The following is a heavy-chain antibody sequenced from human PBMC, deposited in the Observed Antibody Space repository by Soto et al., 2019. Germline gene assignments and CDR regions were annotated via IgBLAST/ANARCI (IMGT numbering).Heavy chain of an antibody. J-gene: IGHJ3*01. D-gene: IGHD3-3*01. CDR3: GRLGGCLHDFDGSDF. CDR2: IRNKDHSHTT. V-gene: IGHV3-72*01. Sequence: EVQLVESGGGLVQPGGSLRLSCVVSGLTFSDQHMDWVRQTPGKGLEWIGRIRNKDHSHTTEYAASGKVRFTISRDDSKNSLYLIMNTLRTEDTAVYHCGRLGGCLHDFDGSDFWGQGTVVAVSS. CDR1: GLTFSDQH.